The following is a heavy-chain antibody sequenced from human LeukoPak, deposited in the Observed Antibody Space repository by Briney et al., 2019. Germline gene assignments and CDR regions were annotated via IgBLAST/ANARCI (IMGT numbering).Heavy chain of an antibody. CDR1: GFTFSSSN. J-gene: IGHJ3*02. CDR2: ISSSGSTI. D-gene: IGHD2-2*01. V-gene: IGHV3-48*04. Sequence: GGSLRLSCAASGFTFSSSNMNWVRQAPGKGLEWVSYISSSGSTIYYADSVKGRFTISRDNAKNSLYLQMNSLRAEDTAVYYCARVVEGAFDIWGQGTMVTVSS. CDR3: ARVVEGAFDI.